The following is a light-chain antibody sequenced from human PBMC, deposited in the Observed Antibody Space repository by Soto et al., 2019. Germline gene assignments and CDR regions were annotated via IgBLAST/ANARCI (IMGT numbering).Light chain of an antibody. CDR3: QHYSTWLWT. J-gene: IGKJ1*01. Sequence: EIAMTQSPATLSVSPGERATLSCRASQRVDSKLAWYQQKPGQGPRLLIYGASNRATGIPARFSGSGSGTEFTLTISSLQSEDFAVYYCQHYSTWLWTFGQGTKVEIK. CDR2: GAS. V-gene: IGKV3-15*01. CDR1: QRVDSK.